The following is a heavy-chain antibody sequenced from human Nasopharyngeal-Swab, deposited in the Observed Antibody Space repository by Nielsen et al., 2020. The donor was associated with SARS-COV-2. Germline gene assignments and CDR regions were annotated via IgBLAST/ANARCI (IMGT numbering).Heavy chain of an antibody. CDR1: GGTFSSYA. CDR3: ARVIVVVPAAHDDYYYYYGMDV. J-gene: IGHJ6*02. D-gene: IGHD2-2*01. CDR2: IIPILGIA. Sequence: SVKVSCKASGGTFSSYAISRVRQAPGQGLEWMGRIIPILGIANYAQKFQGRVTITADKSTSTAYMELSSLRSEDTAVYYCARVIVVVPAAHDDYYYYYGMDVWGQGTTVTVSS. V-gene: IGHV1-69*04.